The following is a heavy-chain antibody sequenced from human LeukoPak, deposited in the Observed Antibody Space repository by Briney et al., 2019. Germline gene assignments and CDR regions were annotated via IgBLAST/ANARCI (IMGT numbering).Heavy chain of an antibody. D-gene: IGHD1-26*01. CDR1: GFTFSNYA. Sequence: PGGSLRLSCAASGFTFSNYAMSWVRQAPGKGLEWVSGIGGSGGSTYYADPVKGRFTNSRANSKNTLYLQMNSLRAEDTGVYYCARSSGSYARDRVDHWGQGTLVTVSS. CDR3: ARSSGSYARDRVDH. CDR2: IGGSGGST. J-gene: IGHJ4*02. V-gene: IGHV3-23*01.